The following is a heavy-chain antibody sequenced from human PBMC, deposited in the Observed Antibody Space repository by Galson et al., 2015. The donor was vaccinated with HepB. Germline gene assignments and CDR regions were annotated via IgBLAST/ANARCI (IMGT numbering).Heavy chain of an antibody. V-gene: IGHV1-69*13. CDR2: IIPIFGTA. CDR3: ASGALNAAAGIWVISPPTLDY. Sequence: SVKVSCKASGGTFSSYAISWVRQSPGQGLEWMGGIIPIFGTANYAQKFQGRVTITADESTSTAYMELSSLRSEDTAVYYCASGALNAAAGIWVISPPTLDYWGQGTLVTVSS. J-gene: IGHJ4*02. D-gene: IGHD6-13*01. CDR1: GGTFSSYA.